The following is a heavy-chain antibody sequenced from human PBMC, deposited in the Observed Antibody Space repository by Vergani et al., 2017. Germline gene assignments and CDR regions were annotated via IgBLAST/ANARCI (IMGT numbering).Heavy chain of an antibody. CDR1: GFTFSSYG. Sequence: VQLVESGGDLVQPGGSLRLSCAASGFTFSSYGMHWVRQAPGKGLEWVAVIWYDGSNKYYADSVKGRFTISRDNSKNTLYLQMNSLRAEDTAVYYCARGSFCSGGSCYSDYYGMDVWGQGTTVTVSS. J-gene: IGHJ6*02. V-gene: IGHV3-33*01. D-gene: IGHD2-15*01. CDR3: ARGSFCSGGSCYSDYYGMDV. CDR2: IWYDGSNK.